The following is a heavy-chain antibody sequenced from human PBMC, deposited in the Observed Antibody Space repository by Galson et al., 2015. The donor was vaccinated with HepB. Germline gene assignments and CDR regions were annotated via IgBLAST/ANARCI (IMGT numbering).Heavy chain of an antibody. CDR3: AAGDTFDI. D-gene: IGHD6-13*01. J-gene: IGHJ3*02. CDR1: GFTFSNSW. Sequence: SLRLSCAASGFTFSNSWMTWVRQAPGGGLEWVANIRPDGREKYYEDSVKGRFTISRDNAKNSLYLQMNSLRAEDTAVYYCAAGDTFDIWGQGTMVTVSS. CDR2: IRPDGREK. V-gene: IGHV3-7*01.